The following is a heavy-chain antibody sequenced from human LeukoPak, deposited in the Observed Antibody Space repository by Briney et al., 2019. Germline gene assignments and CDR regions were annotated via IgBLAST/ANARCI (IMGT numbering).Heavy chain of an antibody. Sequence: PGGSLRLSCAAPGFTFSSYAMHWVRQAPGKGLEWVSGISWNSGSIGYADSVKGRFTISRDNAKNSLYLQMNSLRLEDTALYYCAKATSRGYSYGPDAFDIWGQGTMVTVSS. CDR3: AKATSRGYSYGPDAFDI. D-gene: IGHD5-18*01. CDR1: GFTFSSYA. CDR2: ISWNSGSI. V-gene: IGHV3-9*01. J-gene: IGHJ3*02.